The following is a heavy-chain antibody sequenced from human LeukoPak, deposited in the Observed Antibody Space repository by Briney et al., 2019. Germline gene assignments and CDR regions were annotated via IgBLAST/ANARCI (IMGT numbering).Heavy chain of an antibody. CDR3: AKDWDNYYYYMDV. Sequence: GGSLRLSCAASGFTFSSYAMSWVRQAPGKGLEWVAVIWYDGSNKYYADSVKGRFTISRDNSKNTLYLQMNSLRAEDTAVYYCAKDWDNYYYYMDVWGKGTTVTVSS. CDR1: GFTFSSYA. V-gene: IGHV3-33*06. D-gene: IGHD1-26*01. J-gene: IGHJ6*03. CDR2: IWYDGSNK.